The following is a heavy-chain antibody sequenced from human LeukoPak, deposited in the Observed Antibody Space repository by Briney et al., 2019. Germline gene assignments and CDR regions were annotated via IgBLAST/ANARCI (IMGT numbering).Heavy chain of an antibody. D-gene: IGHD3-22*01. V-gene: IGHV3-7*01. J-gene: IGHJ4*02. Sequence: PGGSLRLSCAASGFTFSSYWMNWARQAPGKGLEWVASINHNGNVNYYVDSVKGRFTISRDSSKNTLYLQMNSLRAEDTAVCYCARAAYDSSGYLTLWGQGTLVTVSS. CDR3: ARAAYDSSGYLTL. CDR2: INHNGNVN. CDR1: GFTFSSYW.